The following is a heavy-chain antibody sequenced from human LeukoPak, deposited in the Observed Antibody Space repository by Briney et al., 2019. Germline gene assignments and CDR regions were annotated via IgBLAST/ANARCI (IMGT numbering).Heavy chain of an antibody. J-gene: IGHJ4*02. CDR3: ATDSNPFDF. Sequence: GGSLRLSCVASGLTFNTYPMAWVRQAPGKGLEWVSRISSGGDATYYTDSVKGRFTISRDNSKNTLFLQMNSLRAEDTAIYFCATDSNPFDFWGQGTLVTVSS. CDR1: GLTFNTYP. CDR2: ISSGGDAT. V-gene: IGHV3-23*01. D-gene: IGHD6-13*01.